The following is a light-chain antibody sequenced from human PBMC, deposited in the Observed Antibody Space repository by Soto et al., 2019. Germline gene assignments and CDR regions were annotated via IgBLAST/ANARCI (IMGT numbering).Light chain of an antibody. Sequence: QSVLTQPPSVPGAPGQRVTISCTGNSSNIGAGYDVHWYQHLPGTAPKLLICGNINRPSGVPDRFSGSKSGTSASLAITGLQAEYEADYYCQSYDNSLGGYVFGTGTKLTVL. J-gene: IGLJ1*01. CDR3: QSYDNSLGGYV. CDR2: GNI. V-gene: IGLV1-40*01. CDR1: SSNIGAGYD.